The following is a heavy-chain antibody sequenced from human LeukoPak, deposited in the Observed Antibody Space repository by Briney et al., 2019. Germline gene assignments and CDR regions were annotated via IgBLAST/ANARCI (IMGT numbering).Heavy chain of an antibody. Sequence: ASVKVSCKASGHTFTTYYVHLVRQAPGQGLEWMGIINPSGGSTSYAQKFQGRVTMTRDTSTSTVYMELSSLRSEDTAVYYCARGGDLEPYYFDYWGQGTLVTVSS. CDR1: GHTFTTYY. CDR2: INPSGGST. D-gene: IGHD1-1*01. CDR3: ARGGDLEPYYFDY. J-gene: IGHJ4*02. V-gene: IGHV1-46*01.